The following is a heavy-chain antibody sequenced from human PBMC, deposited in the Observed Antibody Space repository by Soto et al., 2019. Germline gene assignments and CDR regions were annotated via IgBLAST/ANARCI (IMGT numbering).Heavy chain of an antibody. CDR1: GGSISSSSYY. CDR3: ARGPSSGPADAFDI. D-gene: IGHD6-19*01. J-gene: IGHJ3*02. V-gene: IGHV4-39*01. Sequence: SETLSLTCTVSGGSISSSSYYWGWIRQPPGKGLEWIGSIYYSGSTYYNPSLKSRVTISVDTSKNQFSLKLSSVTAADTAVYYCARGPSSGPADAFDIWGQGTMVTVSS. CDR2: IYYSGST.